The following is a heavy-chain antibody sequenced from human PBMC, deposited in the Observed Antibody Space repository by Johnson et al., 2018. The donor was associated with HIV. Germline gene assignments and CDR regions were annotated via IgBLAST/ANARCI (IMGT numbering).Heavy chain of an antibody. CDR1: GFTFSSYA. J-gene: IGHJ3*02. Sequence: QMQLVESGGGVVQPGRSLRLSCAASGFTFSSYAMHWVRQAPGQGLEWVAVISYDGSNKYYADSVKGRFTISRDNSKNTLYLQMNSLRAEDTAVYYCARDISVGQLAPHDAFDIWGQGTMVTVSS. CDR3: ARDISVGQLAPHDAFDI. V-gene: IGHV3-30*04. CDR2: ISYDGSNK. D-gene: IGHD6-6*01.